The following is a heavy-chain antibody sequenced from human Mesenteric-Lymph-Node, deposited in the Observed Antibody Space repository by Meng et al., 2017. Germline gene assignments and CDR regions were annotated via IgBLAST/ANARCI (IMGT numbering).Heavy chain of an antibody. CDR3: ARGYYGSGSYFWFDP. CDR1: GGTFSSYA. D-gene: IGHD3-10*01. J-gene: IGHJ5*02. V-gene: IGHV1-69*13. Sequence: SVKVSCKASGGTFSSYAISWVRQAPRQGLEWMGGIIPIFGTANYAQKFQGRVTITADESTSTAYMELSSLRSEDTAVYYCARGYYGSGSYFWFDPWGQGTLVTVSS. CDR2: IIPIFGTA.